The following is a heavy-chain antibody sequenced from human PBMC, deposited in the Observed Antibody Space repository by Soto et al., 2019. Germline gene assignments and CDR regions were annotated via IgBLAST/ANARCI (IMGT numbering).Heavy chain of an antibody. V-gene: IGHV4-59*01. D-gene: IGHD3-10*01. CDR2: IYYSGST. CDR3: ARRTRGSGSYYKTAAGDYYYYYYMDV. J-gene: IGHJ6*03. CDR1: GGSISSYY. Sequence: SETLSLTCTVSGGSISSYYWSWIRQPPGKGLEWIGYIYYSGSTNYNPSLKSRVTISVDTSKNQFSLKLSSVTAADTAVYYCARRTRGSGSYYKTAAGDYYYYYYMDVWGKGTTVTVSS.